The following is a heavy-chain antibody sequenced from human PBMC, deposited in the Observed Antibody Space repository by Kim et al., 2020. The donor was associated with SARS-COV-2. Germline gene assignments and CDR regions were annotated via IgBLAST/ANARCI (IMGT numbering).Heavy chain of an antibody. CDR3: ARYYDSLDAFDI. J-gene: IGHJ3*02. CDR2: INPSGGGT. CDR1: GYTFTSYY. Sequence: ASVKVSCKASGYTFTSYYMHWVRQAPGQGLEWMGIINPSGGGTSYAQKLQGRLTMTRDTSTSTVYMELSSLRSEDTAVYYCARYYDSLDAFDIWGQGTMVTVSS. D-gene: IGHD3-22*01. V-gene: IGHV1-46*01.